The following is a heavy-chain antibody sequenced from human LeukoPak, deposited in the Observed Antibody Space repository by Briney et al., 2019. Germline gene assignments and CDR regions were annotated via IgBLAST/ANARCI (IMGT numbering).Heavy chain of an antibody. V-gene: IGHV3-30*04. J-gene: IGHJ4*01. D-gene: IGHD5-18*01. Sequence: GGSLRLSCAASGFTFSSYAMHWVRQAPGKGLEWVAVISYDGSNKYYADSVKGRFTISRDNSKNTLYLQMNSLRAEDTAVYYCARCGYSYGTGYFFDYWGHGSLVTVSS. CDR1: GFTFSSYA. CDR2: ISYDGSNK. CDR3: ARCGYSYGTGYFFDY.